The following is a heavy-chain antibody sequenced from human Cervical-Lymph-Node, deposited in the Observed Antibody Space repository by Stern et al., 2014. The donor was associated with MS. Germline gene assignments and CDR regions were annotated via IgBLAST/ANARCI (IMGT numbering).Heavy chain of an antibody. CDR3: ARDRSSDWSDGDALDI. CDR2: INPNTDTT. Sequence: QVQLVQSGAEVKKPGASVKVSCKASGYNFMNYYMHWVRQAPGQGLEWMGMINPNTDTTDYAQKFQGRLTMTKDTSTSTVYMELSSLRSDDTAVYYCARDRSSDWSDGDALDIWGHGTMVTVAS. CDR1: GYNFMNYY. V-gene: IGHV1-46*01. D-gene: IGHD1-1*01. J-gene: IGHJ3*02.